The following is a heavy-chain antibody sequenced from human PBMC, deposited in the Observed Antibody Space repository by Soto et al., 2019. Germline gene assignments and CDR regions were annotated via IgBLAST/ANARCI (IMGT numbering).Heavy chain of an antibody. CDR1: RSSFTNFY. V-gene: IGHV1-2*02. CDR2: INNGGGT. CDR3: ATSSDWSPLLDY. Sequence: ASVKVSCKASRSSFTNFYLHWVRQAPGQRPEWMGWINNGGGTIYAQKFQGRLTMTRDTSITTAYMELSRLSSDDTAFYYCATSSDWSPLLDYWGKGTLVTVSS. J-gene: IGHJ4*02. D-gene: IGHD6-19*01.